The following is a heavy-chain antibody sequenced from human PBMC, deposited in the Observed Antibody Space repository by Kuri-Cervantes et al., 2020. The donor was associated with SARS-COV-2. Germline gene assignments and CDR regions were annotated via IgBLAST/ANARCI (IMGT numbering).Heavy chain of an antibody. V-gene: IGHV3-64D*09. J-gene: IGHJ4*02. CDR2: ISSDGGST. CDR1: GFRFSGHP. Sequence: GESLKISCSASGFRFSGHPMHWVRQAPGKGLEYVSAISSDGGSTYYADSVKGRFTISRDNSKNTLSLQMSSLRAEDTAIYYCVKVVPLAGSRGYFDYWGQGTLVTVSS. D-gene: IGHD6-19*01. CDR3: VKVVPLAGSRGYFDY.